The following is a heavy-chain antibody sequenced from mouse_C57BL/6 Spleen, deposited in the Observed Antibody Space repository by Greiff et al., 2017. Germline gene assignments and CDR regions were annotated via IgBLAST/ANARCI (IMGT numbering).Heavy chain of an antibody. CDR2: IDPSDSYT. Sequence: QVQLKQPGAELVKPGASVKLSCKASGYTFTSYWMQWVKQRPGQGLEWIGEIDPSDSYTNYNQKFKGKATVTVDTSSSTAYMQLSSLTSEDSAVYDCARYRTTYYFDYWGQGTTLTVSS. CDR3: ARYRTTYYFDY. J-gene: IGHJ2*01. CDR1: GYTFTSYW. V-gene: IGHV1-50*01. D-gene: IGHD1-1*01.